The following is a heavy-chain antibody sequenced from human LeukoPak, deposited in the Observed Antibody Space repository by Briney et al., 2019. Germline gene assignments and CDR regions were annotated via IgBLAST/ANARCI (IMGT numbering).Heavy chain of an antibody. J-gene: IGHJ4*02. CDR2: IGGSSTSI. V-gene: IGHV3-21*01. CDR1: GFTFSSNS. Sequence: GGSLRLSCEASGFTFSSNSMNWVRQAPGKRLEWVSSIGGSSTSIYYAGSVKGRFTISRDNAKNSLYLQMNSLRAEDTGVYYCARERDEGFDYWGQGTLVTVSS. CDR3: ARERDEGFDY.